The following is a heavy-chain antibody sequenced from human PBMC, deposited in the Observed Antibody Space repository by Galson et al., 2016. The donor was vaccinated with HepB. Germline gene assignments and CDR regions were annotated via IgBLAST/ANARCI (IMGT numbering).Heavy chain of an antibody. CDR3: ARGQFGNYYHAMDA. CDR1: GDSVSSNSAT. Sequence: CAISGDSVSSNSATWNWIRQSPSRGLEWLGRTYYRSKWYNDYAVSVKSRITINPDTSKKQFSLQLNSVTPEDTAVYYCARGQFGNYYHAMDAWGQGTTVTVSS. J-gene: IGHJ6*02. V-gene: IGHV6-1*01. D-gene: IGHD3-10*01. CDR2: TYYRSKWYN.